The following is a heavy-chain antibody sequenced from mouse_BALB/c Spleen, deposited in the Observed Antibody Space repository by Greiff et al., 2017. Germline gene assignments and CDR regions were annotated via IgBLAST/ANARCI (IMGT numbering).Heavy chain of an antibody. J-gene: IGHJ3*01. CDR3: ARRGYYYGFAY. CDR1: GYTFTDYY. Sequence: VQLQQSGAELARPGASVKLSCKASGYTFTDYYINWVKQRTGQGLEWIGEIYPGSGNTYYNEKFKGKATLTADKSSSTAYMQLSSLTSEDSAVYFCARRGYYYGFAYWGQGTLVTVSA. V-gene: IGHV1-77*01. D-gene: IGHD1-1*01. CDR2: IYPGSGNT.